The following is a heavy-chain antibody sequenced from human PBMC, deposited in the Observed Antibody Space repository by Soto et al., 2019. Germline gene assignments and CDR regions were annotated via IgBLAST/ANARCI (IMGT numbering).Heavy chain of an antibody. V-gene: IGHV1-46*01. CDR1: ADTFTSYY. CDR3: ARSSGGNFGIIIEGPNWFRR. D-gene: IGHD3-3*01. CDR2: INPHGGST. Sequence: QVQLVQAGAEMKRPGASVKVSCKAPADTFTSYYLNWVRQAPGQGLEWMGVINPHGGSTKFAQKFQGRGTMTRDTARSTVYMELRSLTAEDTAVYYCARSSGGNFGIIIEGPNWFRRWGQGTLVTVSS. J-gene: IGHJ5*02.